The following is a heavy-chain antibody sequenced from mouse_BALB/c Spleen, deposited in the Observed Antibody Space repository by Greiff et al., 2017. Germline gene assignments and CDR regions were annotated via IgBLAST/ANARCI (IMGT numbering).Heavy chain of an antibody. CDR3: ARKGFYPYYFDY. Sequence: VQLQQPGAELVKPGASVKLSCKASGYTFTSYWMHWVKQRPGQGLEWIGEINPSNGRTNYNEKFKSKATLTVDKSSSTAYMQLSSLTSEDSAVYYCARKGFYPYYFDYWGQGTTLTVSS. V-gene: IGHV1S81*02. CDR2: INPSNGRT. D-gene: IGHD2-3*01. CDR1: GYTFTSYW. J-gene: IGHJ2*01.